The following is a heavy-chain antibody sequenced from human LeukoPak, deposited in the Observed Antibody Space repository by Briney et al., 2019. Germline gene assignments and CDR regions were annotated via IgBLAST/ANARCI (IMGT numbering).Heavy chain of an antibody. CDR2: IIPIFGTA. D-gene: IGHD3-22*01. CDR3: ARGAVDDSSGYYYYDY. V-gene: IGHV1-69*13. J-gene: IGHJ4*02. Sequence: SVKVSCKASGGTFSSYAISWVRQAPGQGLEWMGGIIPIFGTANYAQKFQGRVTITADESTSTAYMELSSLRSEDTAVYYCARGAVDDSSGYYYYDYWGQGTLVTVSS. CDR1: GGTFSSYA.